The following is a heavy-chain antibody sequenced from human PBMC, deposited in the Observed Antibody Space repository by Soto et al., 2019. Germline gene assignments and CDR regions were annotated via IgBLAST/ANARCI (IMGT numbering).Heavy chain of an antibody. Sequence: GGSLRLSCAASGFTFSSYWMSWVRQAPGKGLEWVANIKQDGSEKYYVDSVKGRFTISRDNAKNSLYLQMNSLRAEDTAVYYCARGGSGYDPGGFDYWGQGTLVTVSS. V-gene: IGHV3-7*01. CDR3: ARGGSGYDPGGFDY. CDR1: GFTFSSYW. CDR2: IKQDGSEK. D-gene: IGHD5-12*01. J-gene: IGHJ4*02.